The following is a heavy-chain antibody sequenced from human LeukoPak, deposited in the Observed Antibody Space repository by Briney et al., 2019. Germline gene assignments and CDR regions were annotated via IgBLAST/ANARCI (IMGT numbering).Heavy chain of an antibody. CDR1: GFTFSHYG. Sequence: GGSLRLSCAASGFTFSHYGMNWVRQAPGKGLEWVSGITSRGTTYYAESVKGRFTISRDNSKNTLYLQMNSLRAEDTAVYYCAKDHLRMKSMVRGAKPPDYWGQGTLVTVSS. CDR3: AKDHLRMKSMVRGAKPPDY. D-gene: IGHD3-10*01. V-gene: IGHV3-23*01. J-gene: IGHJ4*02. CDR2: ITSRGTT.